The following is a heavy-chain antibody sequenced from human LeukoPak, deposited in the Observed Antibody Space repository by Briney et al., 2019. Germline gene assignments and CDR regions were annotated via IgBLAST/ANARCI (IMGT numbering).Heavy chain of an antibody. CDR1: GFTFGSYG. CDR2: IWYDGSNK. Sequence: PGGSLRLSCAASGFTFGSYGMHWVRQAPGKGLEWVAVIWYDGSNKYYADSVKGRFTISRDNSRNTLYLQMNSLRAEDTAVYYCAKDLGYSYGYRLSLFDYWGQGTLVTVSS. D-gene: IGHD5-18*01. J-gene: IGHJ4*02. CDR3: AKDLGYSYGYRLSLFDY. V-gene: IGHV3-33*06.